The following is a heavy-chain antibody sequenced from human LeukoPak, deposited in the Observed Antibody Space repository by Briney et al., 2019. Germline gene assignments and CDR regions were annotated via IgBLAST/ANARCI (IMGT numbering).Heavy chain of an antibody. CDR1: GGSISSSSYY. Sequence: PSETLSLTCTVSGGSISSSSYYWGWIRQPPGKGLEWIGSIYYSGSTYYNPSLKSRVTISVDTSKNQFSLKLSSVTAADTAVYYCAREVVIPYYFDYWGQGTLVTVSS. J-gene: IGHJ4*02. D-gene: IGHD3-22*01. V-gene: IGHV4-39*07. CDR3: AREVVIPYYFDY. CDR2: IYYSGST.